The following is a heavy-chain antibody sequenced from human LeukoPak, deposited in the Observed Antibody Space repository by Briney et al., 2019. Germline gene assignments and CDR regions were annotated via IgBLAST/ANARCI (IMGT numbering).Heavy chain of an antibody. J-gene: IGHJ4*02. CDR3: ARVLYSSGWLRGWNY. D-gene: IGHD6-19*01. Sequence: PGGSLRLSCAASGFTFSSYSMNWVRQAPGKGLEWVSSISSSSSYIYYADSVKGRFTISRDNAKNSLHLQMNSLRAEDTAVYYCARVLYSSGWLRGWNYWGQGSLVTVSS. CDR2: ISSSSSYI. V-gene: IGHV3-21*01. CDR1: GFTFSSYS.